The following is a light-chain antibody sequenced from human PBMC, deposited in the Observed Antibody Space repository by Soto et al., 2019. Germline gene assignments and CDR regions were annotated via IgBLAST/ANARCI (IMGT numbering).Light chain of an antibody. CDR2: AAS. J-gene: IGKJ1*01. V-gene: IGKV1-27*01. Sequence: DIQMTQSPSSLSASVGDRVTITCRASQAISKSLAWYQQKPGKVPKLLIYAASTLQSGVPSRFSGSGSGTDFTLTISSLQPEDVATYYCQKYFSAPWTFGQGTKVDIK. CDR3: QKYFSAPWT. CDR1: QAISKS.